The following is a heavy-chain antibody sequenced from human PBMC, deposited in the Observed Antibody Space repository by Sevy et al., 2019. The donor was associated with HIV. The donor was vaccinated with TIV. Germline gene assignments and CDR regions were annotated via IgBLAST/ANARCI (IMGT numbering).Heavy chain of an antibody. D-gene: IGHD3-16*01. J-gene: IGHJ4*02. V-gene: IGHV4-31*03. CDR3: ARSGSVWGTSPYEH. Sequence: SETLSLTCTVSGGSFSSGGYHWNWIRQHPGKGLEWIGYIYYSGGTYYNPSLKSRITISVDTSKNQFSLKLSSVTAADTAVYYCARSGSVWGTSPYEHWGQGTLVTVSS. CDR1: GGSFSSGGYH. CDR2: IYYSGGT.